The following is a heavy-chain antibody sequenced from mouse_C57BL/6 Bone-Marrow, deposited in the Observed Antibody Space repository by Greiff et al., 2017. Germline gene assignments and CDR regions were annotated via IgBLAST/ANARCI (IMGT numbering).Heavy chain of an antibody. V-gene: IGHV14-4*01. CDR1: GFNIKDDY. D-gene: IGHD2-4*01. CDR2: IDPENGDT. CDR3: TTPYDYDDPRGFAY. Sequence: EVQRVESGAELVRPGASVKLSCTASGFNIKDDYMHWVKQRPEQGLEWIGWIDPENGDTEYASKFQGKATITADTSSNTAYLQLSSLTSADTAVYYCTTPYDYDDPRGFAYWGQGTLVTVSA. J-gene: IGHJ3*01.